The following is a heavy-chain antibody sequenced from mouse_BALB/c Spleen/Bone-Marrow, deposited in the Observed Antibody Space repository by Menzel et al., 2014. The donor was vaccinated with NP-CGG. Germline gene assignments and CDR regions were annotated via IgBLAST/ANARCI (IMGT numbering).Heavy chain of an antibody. CDR2: ISGSGSST. CDR1: GFTFSGYS. CDR3: ARGRDWFDY. V-gene: IGHV5-6-3*01. D-gene: IGHD3-3*01. Sequence: EVKVVESGGGLVQPGGSLKLSCAASGFTFSGYSMSWVRQTPDKGLELVATISGSGSSTYYPDSVKGRFTISRDNARNTLYLQMSSLKSEDTAMYYCARGRDWFDYWGQGTTLTVSS. J-gene: IGHJ2*01.